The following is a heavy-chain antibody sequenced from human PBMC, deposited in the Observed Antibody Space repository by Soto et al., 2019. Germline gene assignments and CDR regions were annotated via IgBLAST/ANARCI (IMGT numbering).Heavy chain of an antibody. CDR3: ARREDGSGRWSYLGY. Sequence: EVQLVESGGGLVKPGGSLRLSCAASGFTFSTYSMNWVRQAPGQGLEWVSSISSSSSYIYYADSVKGRFTISRDNAKNSLYLQMNSLRAEDTAVYYCARREDGSGRWSYLGYWGQGTLVTVSS. V-gene: IGHV3-21*01. D-gene: IGHD3-10*01. J-gene: IGHJ4*02. CDR2: ISSSSSYI. CDR1: GFTFSTYS.